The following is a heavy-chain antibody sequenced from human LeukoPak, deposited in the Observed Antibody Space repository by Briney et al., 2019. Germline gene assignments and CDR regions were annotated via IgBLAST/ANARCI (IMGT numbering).Heavy chain of an antibody. CDR1: GFTFSSYG. CDR2: ISYDGSNK. J-gene: IGHJ6*03. Sequence: PGGSLRLSCAASGFTFSSYGMHWVRQAPGKGLEWVAVISYDGSNKYYADSVKGRFTISRDNSKNTLYLQMNSLRAEDTAVYYCAKGYGSGSYYYYYMDVWGKGTTVTVSS. D-gene: IGHD3-10*01. V-gene: IGHV3-30*18. CDR3: AKGYGSGSYYYYYMDV.